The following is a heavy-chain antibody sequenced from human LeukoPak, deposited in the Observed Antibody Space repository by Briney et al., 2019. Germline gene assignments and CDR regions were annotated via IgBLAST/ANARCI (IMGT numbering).Heavy chain of an antibody. Sequence: GGSLRLSCAASGSTFSNHWMAWVRQAPGRGLEWVANVKQDGSDKNYVNSVKGRFTLSRDNAKNSLSLQMNSLRAEDTALYYCVRHGNWNFDYWGQGTLVTVSS. CDR2: VKQDGSDK. J-gene: IGHJ4*02. CDR1: GSTFSNHW. CDR3: VRHGNWNFDY. V-gene: IGHV3-7*05. D-gene: IGHD1-1*01.